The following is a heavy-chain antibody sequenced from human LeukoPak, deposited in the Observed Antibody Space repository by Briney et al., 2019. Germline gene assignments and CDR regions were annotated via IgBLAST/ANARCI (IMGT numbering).Heavy chain of an antibody. Sequence: SETLSLTCTVSGGSISSYYWSWIRQPPGKGLKWIGYIYYSGDTNYNPSLKSRVTISVDTSKNQFSLKLSSVTAADTAVYYCARYGADCSGGSCYHYYYGMDIWGQGTTVTVSS. CDR1: GGSISSYY. V-gene: IGHV4-59*08. CDR3: ARYGADCSGGSCYHYYYGMDI. CDR2: IYYSGDT. D-gene: IGHD2-15*01. J-gene: IGHJ6*02.